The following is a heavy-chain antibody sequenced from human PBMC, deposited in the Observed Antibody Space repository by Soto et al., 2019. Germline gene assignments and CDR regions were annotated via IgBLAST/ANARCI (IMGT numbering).Heavy chain of an antibody. CDR2: ISSNGGST. CDR3: VGFGELLLDYFDY. Sequence: GGSLRLSCSASGFTFSSYAMHWVRQAPGKGLEYVSAISSNGGSTYYADSVKGRFTISRDNSKNTLYLQMSSLRAEDTAVYYCVGFGELLLDYFDYGCQGTLVTVSA. V-gene: IGHV3-64D*09. D-gene: IGHD3-10*01. J-gene: IGHJ4*02. CDR1: GFTFSSYA.